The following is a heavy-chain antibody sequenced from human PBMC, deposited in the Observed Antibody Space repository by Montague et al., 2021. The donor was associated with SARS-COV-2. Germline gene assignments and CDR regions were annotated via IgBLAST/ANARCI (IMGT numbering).Heavy chain of an antibody. Sequence: CAISGDSVSSNSAAWNWIRQSPSRGLEWLGRTYYRSKWYNDYAVSVKSRITINPDTSKNQFSLQLNSVTPEDTAVYYCARDDPYCTNGVCYTGNWFDPWGQGTLVTGPS. CDR1: GDSVSSNSAA. J-gene: IGHJ5*02. V-gene: IGHV6-1*01. CDR3: ARDDPYCTNGVCYTGNWFDP. CDR2: TYYRSKWYN. D-gene: IGHD2-8*01.